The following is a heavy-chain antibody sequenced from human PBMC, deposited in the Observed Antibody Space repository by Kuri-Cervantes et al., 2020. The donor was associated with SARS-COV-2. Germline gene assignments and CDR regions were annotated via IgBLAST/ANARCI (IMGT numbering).Heavy chain of an antibody. V-gene: IGHV4-39*07. CDR1: GGSISSSSYY. D-gene: IGHD6-6*01. Sequence: SETLSLTCTVSGGSISSSSYYWGWIRQPPGKGLEWIGSIYYSGSTYYNPSLKSRVTISVDRSKNQFSLKLSSVTAADTAVYYRARERRVYSSSRGAYYYYYMDVWGKGTTVTVSS. J-gene: IGHJ6*03. CDR2: IYYSGST. CDR3: ARERRVYSSSRGAYYYYYMDV.